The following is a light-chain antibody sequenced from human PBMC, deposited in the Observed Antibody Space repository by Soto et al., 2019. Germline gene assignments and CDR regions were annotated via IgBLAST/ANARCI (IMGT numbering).Light chain of an antibody. Sequence: EIVMTQSPATLSVSPGERVTLSCMASQSVGSNLAWYQQKPGQAPRLLVYGASSRATGISDRFSGSGSGTDFTLTISRLEPEDFAVYYCQHYVSPPITFGQGTRLEIK. J-gene: IGKJ5*01. V-gene: IGKV3-20*01. CDR3: QHYVSPPIT. CDR1: QSVGSN. CDR2: GAS.